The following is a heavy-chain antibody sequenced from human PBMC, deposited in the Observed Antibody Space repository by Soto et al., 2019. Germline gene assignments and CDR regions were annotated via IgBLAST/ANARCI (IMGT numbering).Heavy chain of an antibody. D-gene: IGHD6-25*01. V-gene: IGHV1-69*04. J-gene: IGHJ4*02. Sequence: SVKVSCKASGGTFSSYTISWVRQAPGQGLEWMGRIIPILGIANYAQKFQGRVTITADKSTSTAYMELSSLRSEDTAVYYCARDQGDYSGYVFDYWGQGTLVTVSS. CDR3: ARDQGDYSGYVFDY. CDR1: GGTFSSYT. CDR2: IIPILGIA.